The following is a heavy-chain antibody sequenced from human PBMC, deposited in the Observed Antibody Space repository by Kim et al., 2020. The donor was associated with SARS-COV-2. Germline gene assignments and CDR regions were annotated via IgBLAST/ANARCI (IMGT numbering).Heavy chain of an antibody. CDR2: SDT. Sequence: SDTRYGPSFQGQVTISADKSISTAYLQGSSLKASDTAMYYCARLLPFIDCWGQGTLVTVSS. V-gene: IGHV5-51*01. CDR3: ARLLPFIDC. J-gene: IGHJ4*02.